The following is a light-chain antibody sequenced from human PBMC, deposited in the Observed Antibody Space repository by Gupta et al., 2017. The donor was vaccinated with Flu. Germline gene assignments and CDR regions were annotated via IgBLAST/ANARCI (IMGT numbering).Light chain of an antibody. Sequence: EIVLTQSPGTLSLSPGERATLSCRASQSVSSSYLGWYQQRPGRAPRLLVYGASSRATGIPDRFSGSGSGTDFTLTISRLEPEDFAVYYCHQYGSSPPYSFGQGTKLEIK. J-gene: IGKJ2*03. CDR3: HQYGSSPPYS. CDR1: QSVSSSY. V-gene: IGKV3-20*01. CDR2: GAS.